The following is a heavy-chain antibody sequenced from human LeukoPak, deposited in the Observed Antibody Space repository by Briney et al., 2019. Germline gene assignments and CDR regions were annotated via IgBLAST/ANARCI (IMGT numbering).Heavy chain of an antibody. CDR3: SGPSCHGE. J-gene: IGHJ4*02. CDR1: GFTFSDSA. D-gene: IGHD2-2*01. Sequence: SGGSLKLSCAASGFTFSDSAIHWVRQASGKGLEWVGRFRSKANNYATAYAASVKGRFTISRDDSKNTAFLQMNSLKTEDTAVYYCSGPSCHGEWGQGTLVTVSS. V-gene: IGHV3-73*01. CDR2: FRSKANNYAT.